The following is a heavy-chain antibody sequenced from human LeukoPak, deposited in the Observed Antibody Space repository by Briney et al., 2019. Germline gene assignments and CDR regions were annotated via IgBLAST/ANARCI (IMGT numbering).Heavy chain of an antibody. D-gene: IGHD3-3*01. CDR3: ARDGRFSYGAFDI. Sequence: GGSLRLSCVASGFTFSDYWMTWVRQAPGKGLECVANIKQDGSEKFYVDSVRGRFTISRDNAKNSLYLQMNSLRAEDTAVYYCARDGRFSYGAFDIWGQGTMVTVSS. CDR2: IKQDGSEK. J-gene: IGHJ3*02. V-gene: IGHV3-7*01. CDR1: GFTFSDYW.